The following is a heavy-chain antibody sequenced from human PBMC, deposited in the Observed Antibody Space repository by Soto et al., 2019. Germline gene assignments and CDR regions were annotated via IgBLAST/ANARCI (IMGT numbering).Heavy chain of an antibody. CDR2: IGWNSGDI. Sequence: EVQLAESGGGLVQPGRSLRLSCTASGFSFGDYAMHWVRQAPGKGLEWVSGIGWNSGDIGYADSVRGRFTVSRDNSKNSLYLQMNSLRPEDTALYYCVKDKYSSTWYYFHYWGQGTPVTVSS. V-gene: IGHV3-9*01. J-gene: IGHJ4*02. CDR3: VKDKYSSTWYYFHY. D-gene: IGHD6-13*01. CDR1: GFSFGDYA.